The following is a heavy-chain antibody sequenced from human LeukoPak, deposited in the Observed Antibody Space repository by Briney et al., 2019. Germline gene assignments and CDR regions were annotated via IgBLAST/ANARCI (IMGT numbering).Heavy chain of an antibody. CDR2: ISPSGGST. J-gene: IGHJ6*03. V-gene: IGHV1-46*01. CDR1: GYTFTSYD. D-gene: IGHD6-13*01. CDR3: ASPPVPQAAAITPGYFYYYMDV. Sequence: ASVKVSCKASGYTFTSYDINWVRQAPGQGPEWMGVISPSGGSTTYAQKFQGRVTLTRDMSTSTDYLELSSLRSEDTAVYYCASPPVPQAAAITPGYFYYYMDVWGKGTTVTVSS.